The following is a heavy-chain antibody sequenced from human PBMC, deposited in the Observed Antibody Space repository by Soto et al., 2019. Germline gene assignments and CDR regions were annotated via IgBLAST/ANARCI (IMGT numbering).Heavy chain of an antibody. CDR2: ISGSGGST. J-gene: IGHJ4*02. D-gene: IGHD2-2*01. CDR3: AKVLAKGCSSSCRYFDY. Sequence: GGSLRLSCAASGFTFSSYAMNWVRQAPGKGLEWVSAISGSGGSTYYADSVKGRFTISRDNSKNTLYLQMNSLRAEDTAVYYCAKVLAKGCSSSCRYFDYWGQGTLVTVSS. V-gene: IGHV3-23*01. CDR1: GFTFSSYA.